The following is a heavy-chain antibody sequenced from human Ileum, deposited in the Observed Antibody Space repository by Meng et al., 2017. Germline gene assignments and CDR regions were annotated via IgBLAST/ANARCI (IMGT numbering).Heavy chain of an antibody. CDR2: ISTSGSII. V-gene: IGHV3-48*03. J-gene: IGHJ4*02. D-gene: IGHD7-27*01. CDR3: ARNWGVDN. CDR1: GFTFNTYE. Sequence: GESLKISCAVSGFTFNTYEMNWARQAPGKGLEWVSYISTSGSIIYYADSVKGRFTISRDNANNSLYLQMNSPRAEDTAVYYCARNWGVDNWGQGTLVTVSS.